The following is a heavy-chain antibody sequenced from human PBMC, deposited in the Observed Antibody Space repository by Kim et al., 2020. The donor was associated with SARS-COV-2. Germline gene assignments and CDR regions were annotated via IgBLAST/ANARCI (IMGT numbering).Heavy chain of an antibody. CDR2: T. D-gene: IGHD6-19*01. CDR3: ARGMRSGDFDY. J-gene: IGHJ4*02. Sequence: TSDADSVEGRFTISRDNAKNTLYLQMNSLRAEDTAVYYCARGMRSGDFDYWGQGTLVTVSS. V-gene: IGHV3-74*01.